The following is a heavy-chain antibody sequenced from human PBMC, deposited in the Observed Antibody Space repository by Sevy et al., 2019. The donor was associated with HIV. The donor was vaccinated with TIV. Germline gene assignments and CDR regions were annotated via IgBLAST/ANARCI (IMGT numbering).Heavy chain of an antibody. J-gene: IGHJ4*02. V-gene: IGHV3-21*01. CDR2: ITGSSNYI. CDR3: ARDFPVGTTYTFDY. CDR1: GFTFSNYN. Sequence: GGSPRLSCAASGFTFSNYNMNWVRQAPGKGLEWVSSITGSSNYIYYADSLKGRFTASRDNAKNSLYLQMNSLRAEDTAVYYCARDFPVGTTYTFDYWGQGTLVTVSS. D-gene: IGHD1-26*01.